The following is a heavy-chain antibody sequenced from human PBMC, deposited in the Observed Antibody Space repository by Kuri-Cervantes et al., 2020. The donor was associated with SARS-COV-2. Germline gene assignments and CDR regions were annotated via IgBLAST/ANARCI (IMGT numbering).Heavy chain of an antibody. CDR1: GFTFSSYW. D-gene: IGHD2-2*01. Sequence: LTCAASGFTFSSYWMSWVRQASGKGLEWVANIKQDGSEKYYVDSVKGRFTISRDNAKNSLYLQMNSLRAEDTAVYYCARDYCSSTSCYYYYGMDVWGQGTTVTVSS. V-gene: IGHV3-7*01. J-gene: IGHJ6*02. CDR3: ARDYCSSTSCYYYYGMDV. CDR2: IKQDGSEK.